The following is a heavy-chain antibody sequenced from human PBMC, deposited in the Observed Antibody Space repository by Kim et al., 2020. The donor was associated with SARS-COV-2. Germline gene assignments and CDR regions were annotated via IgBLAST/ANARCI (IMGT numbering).Heavy chain of an antibody. D-gene: IGHD3-9*01. CDR2: ISAHNGNT. J-gene: IGHJ4*02. CDR3: ARGRYGDY. CDR1: GYTLSTYG. Sequence: ASVKVSCKASGYTLSTYGITWVRQAPGQGLECVGWISAHNGNTKYAHSVQGRATMTTDTSTSTAYMELRSLRSDDTAVYYCARGRYGDYWGQGTLVTVSS. V-gene: IGHV1-18*04.